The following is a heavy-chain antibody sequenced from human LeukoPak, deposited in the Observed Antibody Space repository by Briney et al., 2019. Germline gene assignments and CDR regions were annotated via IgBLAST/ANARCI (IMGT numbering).Heavy chain of an antibody. D-gene: IGHD3-22*01. V-gene: IGHV1-18*01. CDR1: GYTFTSYD. J-gene: IGHJ4*02. CDR2: ISAYNGNT. Sequence: GASVKVSCKASGYTFTSYDISWVRQAPGQGLEWMGWISAYNGNTNYAQKLQGRVTMTTDTSMSTAYMELRSLRSDDTAVYYCARDLPPNYDSSGYYDYWGQGTLATVSS. CDR3: ARDLPPNYDSSGYYDY.